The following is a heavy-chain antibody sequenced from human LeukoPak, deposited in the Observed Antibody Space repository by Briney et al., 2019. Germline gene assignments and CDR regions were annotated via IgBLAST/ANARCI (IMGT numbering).Heavy chain of an antibody. D-gene: IGHD3-16*01. CDR3: ARGAIIMIPDLPGGMRWFDP. CDR1: GGTFNSYA. CDR2: ISAYNGNT. Sequence: ASVKVSCKASGGTFNSYANTWVRQAPGQGLEWMGWISAYNGNTNYAQKLQGRVTMTTDTSTSTDYMELRSLRSDDTAVYYCARGAIIMIPDLPGGMRWFDPWGEGTLVTVSS. J-gene: IGHJ5*02. V-gene: IGHV1-18*01.